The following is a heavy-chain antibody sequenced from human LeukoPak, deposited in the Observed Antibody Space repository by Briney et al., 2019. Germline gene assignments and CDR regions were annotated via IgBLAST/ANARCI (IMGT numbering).Heavy chain of an antibody. V-gene: IGHV3-23*01. CDR3: AKDPPLDY. Sequence: PGGSLRLSCAASGFTFSNYAMGWVRQAPGKGLEWVSGIGGSGGMTYYADSVKGRFTISRDNSKNTLYLEMNSLRAEDTALYFCAKDPPLDYWGQGTLVTVSS. CDR1: GFTFSNYA. J-gene: IGHJ4*02. CDR2: IGGSGGMT.